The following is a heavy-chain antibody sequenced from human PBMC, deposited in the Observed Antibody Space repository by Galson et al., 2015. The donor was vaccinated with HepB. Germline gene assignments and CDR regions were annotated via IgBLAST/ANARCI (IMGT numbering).Heavy chain of an antibody. CDR1: GYIFTSYW. Sequence: QSGAEVKKPGESLRISCKGSGYIFTSYWINWVRQMPGKGLEWMGRIDPSDSYTNYSPSFQGHVTISADKSISTAYLQWSSLEASDTAMYYCARLPATLRLEYRSSGWGQGTLVTVSS. CDR2: IDPSDSYT. CDR3: ARLPATLRLEYRSSG. D-gene: IGHD2-2*02. J-gene: IGHJ4*02. V-gene: IGHV5-10-1*01.